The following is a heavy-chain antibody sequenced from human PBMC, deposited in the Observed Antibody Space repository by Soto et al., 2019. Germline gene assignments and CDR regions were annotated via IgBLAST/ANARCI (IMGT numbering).Heavy chain of an antibody. Sequence: QLQLQESGPGLVKPSETLSLTCTVSGGSISSSSYYWGWIRQPPGKGLEWIGSIYYSGSTYYNPSLKSRVTISVDTSKNQFSLKLSSVTAADTAVYYCARLGSYYDFWSGYPGDYWGQGTLVTVSS. J-gene: IGHJ4*02. CDR3: ARLGSYYDFWSGYPGDY. V-gene: IGHV4-39*01. CDR2: IYYSGST. CDR1: GGSISSSSYY. D-gene: IGHD3-3*01.